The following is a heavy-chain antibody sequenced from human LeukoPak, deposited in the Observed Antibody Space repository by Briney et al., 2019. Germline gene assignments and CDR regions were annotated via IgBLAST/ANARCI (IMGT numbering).Heavy chain of an antibody. D-gene: IGHD3-22*01. CDR3: AKDLNYYDSSGYYSAFDI. CDR2: ISGSGGST. V-gene: IGHV3-23*01. Sequence: GGSMRLSCAASGFTFSSYAMSWVRQAPGKGLEWVSGISGSGGSTYYADTVKGRFTISRDNSKNTLYLQMNSLRAEDTAVYYCAKDLNYYDSSGYYSAFDIWGQGTMVTVSS. J-gene: IGHJ3*02. CDR1: GFTFSSYA.